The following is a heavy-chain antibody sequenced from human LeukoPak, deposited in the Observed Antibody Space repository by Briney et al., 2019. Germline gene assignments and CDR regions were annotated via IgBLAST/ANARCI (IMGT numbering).Heavy chain of an antibody. V-gene: IGHV4-59*01. D-gene: IGHD5-18*01. Sequence: SETLSLTCTVSGGSISSYYWSWIRQPPGKGLEWIGYIYYSGSTNYNPSLKSRVTISVDTSKNQFSLKLSSVTAADTAVYYCARDSDTATGTFDHWGQGILDTVSS. J-gene: IGHJ4*02. CDR3: ARDSDTATGTFDH. CDR2: IYYSGST. CDR1: GGSISSYY.